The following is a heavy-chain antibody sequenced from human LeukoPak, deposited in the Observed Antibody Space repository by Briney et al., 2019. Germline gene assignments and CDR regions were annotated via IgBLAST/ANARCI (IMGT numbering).Heavy chain of an antibody. D-gene: IGHD3-9*01. CDR3: ARVDDILTGPSDY. CDR2: IYYSGST. Sequence: PSETLSLTCTVSGGSVSSGSYYWSWIRQPPGKGLEWIGYIYYSGSTNYNPSLKSRVTISVDTSKNQFSLKLSSVTAADTAVYYCARVDDILTGPSDYWGQGTLVTVSS. J-gene: IGHJ4*02. CDR1: GGSVSSGSYY. V-gene: IGHV4-61*01.